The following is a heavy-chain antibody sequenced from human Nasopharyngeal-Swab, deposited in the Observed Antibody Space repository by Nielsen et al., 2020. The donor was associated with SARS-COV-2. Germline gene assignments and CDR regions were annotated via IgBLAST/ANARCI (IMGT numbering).Heavy chain of an antibody. D-gene: IGHD3-3*01. CDR2: INHSGST. Sequence: SETLSLTCAVYGGSFSGYYWSWIRQPPGKGLEWIGEINHSGSTNYNPSLKSRVTISVDTSKNQFSLKLSSVTAADTAVYYCARHHFQTIFGVVTSTWYFDYWGQGTLVTVSS. CDR3: ARHHFQTIFGVVTSTWYFDY. J-gene: IGHJ4*02. V-gene: IGHV4-34*01. CDR1: GGSFSGYY.